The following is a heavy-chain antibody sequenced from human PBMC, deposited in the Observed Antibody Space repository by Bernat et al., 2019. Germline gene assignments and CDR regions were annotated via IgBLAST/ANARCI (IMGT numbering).Heavy chain of an antibody. Sequence: QVQLVESGGGVVQPGRSLRLSCAASGFTFSTYGMHWVRQAPGKGLEWVAVLSYDGNNKYYADSVKGRFTISRDNSKNTLYLQMNSLRAEDTAVYHCARPWYSSGWLGYFDLWGRGTLVTVSS. CDR2: LSYDGNNK. CDR1: GFTFSTYG. J-gene: IGHJ2*01. CDR3: ARPWYSSGWLGYFDL. V-gene: IGHV3-30*03. D-gene: IGHD6-19*01.